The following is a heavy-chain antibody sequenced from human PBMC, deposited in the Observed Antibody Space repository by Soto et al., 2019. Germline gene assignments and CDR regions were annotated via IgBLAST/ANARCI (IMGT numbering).Heavy chain of an antibody. D-gene: IGHD3-9*01. CDR1: GYTFTHFY. Sequence: ASVKVSCKASGYTFTHFYITWVRQAPGQGLEWMGAISPHNFNTNYAQKFRGRVTLTTEKSTNTAYMDLRSLTSDNTAVYYCARDEGGYDILTGYYKAHHFDYWGQGVPVTVSS. CDR3: ARDEGGYDILTGYYKAHHFDY. V-gene: IGHV1-18*01. CDR2: ISPHNFNT. J-gene: IGHJ4*02.